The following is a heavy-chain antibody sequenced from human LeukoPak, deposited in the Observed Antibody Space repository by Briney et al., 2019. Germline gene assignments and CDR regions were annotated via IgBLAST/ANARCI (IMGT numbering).Heavy chain of an antibody. D-gene: IGHD2-2*01. CDR3: ARDRYCSSTSCPRDYYYMDV. Sequence: SETLSLTCTVSGGPISSYYWSWIRQPAGKGLEWIGRIYTSGSTNYNPSLKSRVTISVDKSKNQFSLKLSSVTAADTAVYYCARDRYCSSTSCPRDYYYMDVWGKGTAVTVSS. J-gene: IGHJ6*03. CDR1: GGPISSYY. V-gene: IGHV4-4*07. CDR2: IYTSGST.